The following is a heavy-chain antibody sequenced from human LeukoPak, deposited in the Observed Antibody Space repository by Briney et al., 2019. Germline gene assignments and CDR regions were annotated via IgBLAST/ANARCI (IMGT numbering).Heavy chain of an antibody. CDR2: ISAYNGNT. CDR1: GYTFTSYG. D-gene: IGHD3-10*01. J-gene: IGHJ4*02. Sequence: ASVKVSCKASGYTFTSYGISWVRQAPGQGLEWMGWISAYNGNTNYAQKLQGRVTMTTDTSTSTASMELRSLRSDDTAVYYCARDPQLWFGELSLDYWGQGTLVTVSS. V-gene: IGHV1-18*01. CDR3: ARDPQLWFGELSLDY.